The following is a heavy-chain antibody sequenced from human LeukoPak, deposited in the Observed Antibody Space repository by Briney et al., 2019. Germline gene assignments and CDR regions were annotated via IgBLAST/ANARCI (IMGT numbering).Heavy chain of an antibody. Sequence: SVRASCKASGGTFSSYAISWVRQAPGQGLEWMGGIIPIFGTANYAQKFQGRVTITADESTSTAYMELSSLRSEDTAVYYCARAGVAAAGTLDYWGQGTLVTVSS. CDR2: IIPIFGTA. J-gene: IGHJ4*02. D-gene: IGHD6-13*01. CDR3: ARAGVAAAGTLDY. CDR1: GGTFSSYA. V-gene: IGHV1-69*13.